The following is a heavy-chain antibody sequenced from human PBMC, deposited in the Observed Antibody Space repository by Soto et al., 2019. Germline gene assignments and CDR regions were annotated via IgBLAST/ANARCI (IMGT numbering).Heavy chain of an antibody. V-gene: IGHV3-48*01. CDR1: GFTFSSYS. D-gene: IGHD4-4*01. J-gene: IGHJ4*02. CDR3: ASLQWVYY. Sequence: EVQLVESGGGLVQPGGSLRLSCAASGFTFSSYSMNWVRQAPGKGLEWVSYISSSSSTIYYADSVKGRFTISRDNARNSRYLHMNSLGAEDTAVYYCASLQWVYYWGQGTLVTVSS. CDR2: ISSSSSTI.